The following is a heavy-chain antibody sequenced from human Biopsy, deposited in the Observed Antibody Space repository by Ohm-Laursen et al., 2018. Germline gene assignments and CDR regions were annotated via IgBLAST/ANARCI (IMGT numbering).Heavy chain of an antibody. Sequence: RSLRLSCAASGFTFGHYAMHWVRQVPGKGLEWISLIWYDGTNEDYADSVKGRFTISRDNSKNTLYLQINTLTLEDTAFYYCARGLSSGWYGYFDVWGRGTLVTVSS. J-gene: IGHJ2*01. V-gene: IGHV3-33*01. CDR2: IWYDGTNE. D-gene: IGHD6-19*01. CDR3: ARGLSSGWYGYFDV. CDR1: GFTFGHYA.